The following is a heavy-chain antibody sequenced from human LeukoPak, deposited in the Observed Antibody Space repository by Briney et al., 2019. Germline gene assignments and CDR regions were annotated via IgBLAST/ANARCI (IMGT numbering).Heavy chain of an antibody. V-gene: IGHV3-23*01. CDR1: GFTFSSYG. J-gene: IGHJ6*03. CDR3: ARGVWGYYDSSGYWDSYYMDV. Sequence: GGSLRLSCAASGFTFSSYGMSWVRQAPGKGLEWVSAISGSGGSTYYADSVKGRFTISRDNSKNTLYLQMNSLRAEDTAVYYCARGVWGYYDSSGYWDSYYMDVWGKGTTVTISS. D-gene: IGHD3-22*01. CDR2: ISGSGGST.